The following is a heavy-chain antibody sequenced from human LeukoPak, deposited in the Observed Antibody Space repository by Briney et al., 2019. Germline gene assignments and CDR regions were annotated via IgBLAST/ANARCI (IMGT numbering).Heavy chain of an antibody. CDR3: AKATGAYYYDSSGYYAEYFQH. D-gene: IGHD3-22*01. J-gene: IGHJ1*01. CDR2: ISGSGSST. Sequence: GGSLRLSCAASGFTFSSYAMSWVRQAPGKGLEWVSAISGSGSSTYYADSVKGRFTISRDNSKNTLYLQMNSLRAEDTAVYYCAKATGAYYYDSSGYYAEYFQHWGQGTLVTVSS. CDR1: GFTFSSYA. V-gene: IGHV3-23*01.